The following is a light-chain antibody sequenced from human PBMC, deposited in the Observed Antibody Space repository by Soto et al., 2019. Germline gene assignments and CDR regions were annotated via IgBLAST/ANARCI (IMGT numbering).Light chain of an antibody. J-gene: IGKJ1*01. V-gene: IGKV1-8*01. CDR3: QQYYSYPPPT. CDR1: QGISSY. CDR2: AAS. Sequence: AIRMTQSPSSFSASTGDRVTITCRASQGISSYLAWYQQKPGKAPKLLIYAASTLQSGVPSRFSGSGSGTDFTLTISCLQSEDFATYYCQQYYSYPPPTFGQGTKVEIK.